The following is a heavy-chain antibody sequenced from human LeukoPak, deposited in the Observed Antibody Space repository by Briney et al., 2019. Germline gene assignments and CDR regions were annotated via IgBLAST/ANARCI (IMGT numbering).Heavy chain of an antibody. J-gene: IGHJ4*02. D-gene: IGHD4-17*01. CDR1: GGSVSGFY. Sequence: SETLSLTCAVSGGSVSGFYWSWIRQFPGKGLEWIAEINHSGNSNYNPSLKSRVTISVDTSKNQFSLKLSSVTAADTAVYYCAREGGGTVTTMGGYWGQGTLVTVSS. CDR2: INHSGNS. V-gene: IGHV4-34*01. CDR3: AREGGGTVTTMGGY.